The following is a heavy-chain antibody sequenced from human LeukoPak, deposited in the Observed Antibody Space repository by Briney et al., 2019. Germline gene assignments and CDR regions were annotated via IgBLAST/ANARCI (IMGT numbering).Heavy chain of an antibody. D-gene: IGHD2-8*01. Sequence: GGSLRLSCAASGSGFTFNNYWMHWVRQAPGKGLVWVSRINADGSTTSYADSVRGRFTISRDNAKKSLYLQMNSLRAEDTAVYYCARDGVLMVYAIHYWGQGTLVSVSS. CDR2: INADGSTT. J-gene: IGHJ4*02. CDR3: ARDGVLMVYAIHY. CDR1: GSGFTFNNYW. V-gene: IGHV3-74*01.